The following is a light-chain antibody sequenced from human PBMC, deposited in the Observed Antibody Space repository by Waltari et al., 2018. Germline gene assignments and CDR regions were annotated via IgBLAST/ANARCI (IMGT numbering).Light chain of an antibody. J-gene: IGKJ2*01. CDR1: QSVSSNY. CDR2: GAS. CDR3: QQYGSTPYT. V-gene: IGKV3-20*01. Sequence: EIVLTQSPGTLSLSPGERATLPCRASQSVSSNYLAWYQQKPGQAPRLLIYGASSRATGIPDRFSGSGSGTDFTLTISRLEPEDFAVYYCQQYGSTPYTFGQGTKLEIK.